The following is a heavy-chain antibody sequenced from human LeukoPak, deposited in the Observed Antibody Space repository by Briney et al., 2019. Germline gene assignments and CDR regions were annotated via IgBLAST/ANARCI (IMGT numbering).Heavy chain of an antibody. D-gene: IGHD2-15*01. Sequence: PGGSLRLSCAASGFTFSSYAMSWVRQAPGKGLEWVSAISGSGGSTYYADSVKGRFTISRDNSKNTLYLQMNSLRAEDTAVYYCAKDPALRVAVVVVAAKREGYWGQGTLATVSS. J-gene: IGHJ4*02. CDR3: AKDPALRVAVVVVAAKREGY. CDR1: GFTFSSYA. V-gene: IGHV3-23*01. CDR2: ISGSGGST.